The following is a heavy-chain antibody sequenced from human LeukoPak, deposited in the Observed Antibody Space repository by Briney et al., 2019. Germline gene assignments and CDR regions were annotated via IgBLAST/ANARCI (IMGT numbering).Heavy chain of an antibody. J-gene: IGHJ4*02. D-gene: IGHD6-13*01. CDR3: ARRSWYAPQFDY. V-gene: IGHV4-30-4*01. CDR1: IDPNSRGDYY. CDR2: NYYSEST. Sequence: SHTQTLLCTVSIDPNSRGDYYWRRIRQPPAKGLERHWYNYYSESTHYNPSLTSHVPISVDTSKNQFSLKLSSVTAADTAVYYCARRSWYAPQFDYWGQGTLVTVSS.